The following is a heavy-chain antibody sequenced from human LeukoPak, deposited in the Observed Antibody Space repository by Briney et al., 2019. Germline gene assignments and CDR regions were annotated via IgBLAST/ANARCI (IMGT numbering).Heavy chain of an antibody. Sequence: SETLSLTCAVYGGSFSGYYWSWIRQPPGKGLEWIGEINHSGSTNYNPSLKSRVTISVDTSKNQFSLKLSSVTAADTAVYYCARGHYGFDPWGQGILVTVSS. J-gene: IGHJ5*02. D-gene: IGHD3-16*01. CDR2: INHSGST. CDR1: GGSFSGYY. V-gene: IGHV4-34*01. CDR3: ARGHYGFDP.